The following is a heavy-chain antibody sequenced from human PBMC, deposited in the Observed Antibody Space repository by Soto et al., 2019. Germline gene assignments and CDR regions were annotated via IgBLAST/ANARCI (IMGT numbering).Heavy chain of an antibody. CDR2: MNPNSGYI. CDR3: ARGLYCSGGTCSDS. D-gene: IGHD2-15*01. Sequence: QVQLVQSGAEVKRPGASVKVSCKASGYTFTPHDINWVRQATGQGLEWMGRMNPNSGYIDFAQRFQGRLTMTTNTSISTAYMDLSSLRSEDTAIYYCARGLYCSGGTCSDSWGQGTLVIVSS. V-gene: IGHV1-8*01. J-gene: IGHJ4*02. CDR1: GYTFTPHD.